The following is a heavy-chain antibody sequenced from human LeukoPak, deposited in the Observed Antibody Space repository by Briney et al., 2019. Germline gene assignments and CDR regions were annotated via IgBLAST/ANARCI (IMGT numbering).Heavy chain of an antibody. D-gene: IGHD4-11*01. Sequence: GGSLRLSCAASGFTFTSYAMSWVRQAPGKGLEWVSSVSGSGDGTYYAHSVKGRFTISRDNSKKTLDLHMDSLRAEDTAVYYCAKERLGGNYGNYAVDYWGQGTMVTVSS. CDR2: VSGSGDGT. CDR3: AKERLGGNYGNYAVDY. CDR1: GFTFTSYA. V-gene: IGHV3-23*01. J-gene: IGHJ4*02.